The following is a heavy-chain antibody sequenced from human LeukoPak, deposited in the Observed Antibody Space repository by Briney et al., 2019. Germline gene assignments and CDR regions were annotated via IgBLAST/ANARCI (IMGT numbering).Heavy chain of an antibody. D-gene: IGHD3-10*01. CDR2: IRYDGSNK. Sequence: PGGSLRLSCAASGFTFSSYGMHWVRQAPGKGLEWVAFIRYDGSNKYYADSVKGRFTISRDNSKNTLYLQMNSLRSEDTAVYYCATVGVGSWFGELGRYYYYMDVWGKGTTVTISS. CDR3: ATVGVGSWFGELGRYYYYMDV. V-gene: IGHV3-30*02. CDR1: GFTFSSYG. J-gene: IGHJ6*03.